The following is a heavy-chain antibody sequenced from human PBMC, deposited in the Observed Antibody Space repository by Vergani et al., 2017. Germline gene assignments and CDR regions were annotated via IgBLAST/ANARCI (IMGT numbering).Heavy chain of an antibody. CDR1: GFSFPGYA. J-gene: IGHJ6*02. D-gene: IGHD3-10*01. CDR3: AKPRVRGDNYGMDV. CDR2: ISDNGGTT. V-gene: IGHV3-23*01. Sequence: EVQLLESGGGLVQPGGSLRLSCEASGFSFPGYAMSWVRQAPGKGLEWVSIISDNGGTTYYADSVKGRFTISRDNSKDTLYLQMNSLRAEDTAVYYCAKPRVRGDNYGMDVWGQGTTVTVSS.